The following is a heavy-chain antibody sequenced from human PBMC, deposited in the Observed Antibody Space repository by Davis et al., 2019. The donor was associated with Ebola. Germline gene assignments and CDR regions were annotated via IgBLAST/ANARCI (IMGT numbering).Heavy chain of an antibody. J-gene: IGHJ4*02. D-gene: IGHD3-10*01. CDR3: LAGSIRGVFDY. V-gene: IGHV3-53*05. Sequence: GESLKISCAASGLTVSSNYMSWVRQAPGKGLEWVSLIYSGGSTYYADSVRGRFTISRDNSKNTLYLQMNSLKAEDTAVYYCLAGSIRGVFDYWGQGTLVTVSS. CDR1: GLTVSSNY. CDR2: IYSGGST.